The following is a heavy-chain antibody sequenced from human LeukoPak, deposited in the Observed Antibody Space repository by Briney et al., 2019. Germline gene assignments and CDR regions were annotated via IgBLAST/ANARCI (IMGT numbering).Heavy chain of an antibody. V-gene: IGHV3-30-3*01. D-gene: IGHD4-17*01. J-gene: IGHJ5*02. CDR3: ARGHLTTVPILEITFDP. CDR1: EFTFSSYA. Sequence: PGGSLRLSCAASEFTFSSYAMHWVRQAPGKGLEWVAVISYDGSNKYYADSVKGRFTISRDNSKNTLYLQMNSLRAEDTAVYYCARGHLTTVPILEITFDPWGQGTLVTVSS. CDR2: ISYDGSNK.